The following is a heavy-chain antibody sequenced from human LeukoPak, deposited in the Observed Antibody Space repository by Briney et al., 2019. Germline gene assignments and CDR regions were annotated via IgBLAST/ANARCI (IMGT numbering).Heavy chain of an antibody. J-gene: IGHJ6*02. D-gene: IGHD2/OR15-2a*01. CDR1: GFTFSTYA. CDR3: AKVLSLTQYYWYGMDV. CDR2: ISESDGRT. Sequence: PGGSLRLSCAASGFTFSTYAMNWVRRAPGKGLEWVSGISESDGRTYYADSVKGRFTISRDNSKSTLYLQMNSLRVEDTAVYYCAKVLSLTQYYWYGMDVWGQGTTVVVSS. V-gene: IGHV3-23*01.